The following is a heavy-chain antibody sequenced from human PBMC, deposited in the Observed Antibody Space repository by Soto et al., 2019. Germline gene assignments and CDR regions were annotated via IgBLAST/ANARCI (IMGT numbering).Heavy chain of an antibody. CDR2: IDYNGVT. D-gene: IGHD2-15*01. Sequence: PSETLSVTCTVYGGSMYRSGYYWGWIRQPPGRGLEWIGNIDYNGVTYSNPSLKSRVTISRETSKNQFSLKLTSVTAADTALYYCGKVLVGATGHTDSDSWGPGTLVTVYS. CDR1: GGSMYRSGYY. J-gene: IGHJ4*02. CDR3: GKVLVGATGHTDSDS. V-gene: IGHV4-39*01.